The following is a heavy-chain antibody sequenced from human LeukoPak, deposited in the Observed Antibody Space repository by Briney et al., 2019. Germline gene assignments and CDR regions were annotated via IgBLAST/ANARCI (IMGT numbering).Heavy chain of an antibody. CDR2: INHSGST. Sequence: PSETLSLTCAVYGGSFSGYYWSWIRQPPGKGQEWIGEINHSGSTNYNPSLKSRVTISVDTSKNQFSLKLSSVTAADTAVYYCARGGDIAATDWGQGTLVTVSS. V-gene: IGHV4-34*01. CDR3: ARGGDIAATD. CDR1: GGSFSGYY. J-gene: IGHJ4*02. D-gene: IGHD6-13*01.